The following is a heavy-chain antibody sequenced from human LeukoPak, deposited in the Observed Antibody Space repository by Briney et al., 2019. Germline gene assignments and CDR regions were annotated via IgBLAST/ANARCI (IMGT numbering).Heavy chain of an antibody. V-gene: IGHV3-7*01. J-gene: IGHJ4*02. D-gene: IGHD5-18*01. CDR1: GFTFQNYW. CDR3: ARWAGVTDY. Sequence: GGSLRLSCAASGFTFQNYWMSWVRQAPGKGPEWVANIKQDGSVEHYLDSVKGRFTISRDNAKNSLILQMNSLRAEDTAVYYCARWAGVTDYWGQGTLVTVSS. CDR2: IKQDGSVE.